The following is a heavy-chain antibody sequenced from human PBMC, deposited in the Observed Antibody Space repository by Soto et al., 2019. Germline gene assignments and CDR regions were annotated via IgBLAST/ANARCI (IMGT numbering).Heavy chain of an antibody. V-gene: IGHV4-39*01. Sequence: PSETLSLTCSVSAGSISSSSYYWGWIRQPPGKGLEWIGSIYYSGSTYYNPSLKNRVTMSVDTSKNQFSLKLSSVTAADTAVYYCAKQYRVIAAALGEPTPKPFKAGYWFDPWGQGTLVTVSS. CDR3: AKQYRVIAAALGEPTPKPFKAGYWFDP. D-gene: IGHD6-13*01. CDR2: IYYSGST. CDR1: AGSISSSSYY. J-gene: IGHJ5*02.